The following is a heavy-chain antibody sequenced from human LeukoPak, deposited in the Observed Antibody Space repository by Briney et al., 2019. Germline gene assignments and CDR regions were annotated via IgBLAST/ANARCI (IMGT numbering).Heavy chain of an antibody. CDR3: TRSLNYGFDY. D-gene: IGHD5-24*01. Sequence: GGSLRLSCAASGFTFSSYWMHWVRQAPGKGLVWVSYINGDGGSTTYADSVKGRFTISRDNAKNTLYLQMNSLRAEDTAVFYCTRSLNYGFDYWGQGTLVTVSS. J-gene: IGHJ4*02. CDR1: GFTFSSYW. V-gene: IGHV3-74*03. CDR2: INGDGGST.